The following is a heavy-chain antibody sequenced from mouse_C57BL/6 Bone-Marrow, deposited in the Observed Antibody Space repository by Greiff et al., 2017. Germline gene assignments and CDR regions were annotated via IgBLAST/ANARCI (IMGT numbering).Heavy chain of an antibody. Sequence: QVQLKESGPGLVQPSQSLSITCTVSGFSLTSYGVHWVRQSPGKGLEWLGVIWRGGSTDYNAASMSRLSITKDNSKSQVFFKMNSLQADDTAIYYCAKNYYGSSYGFAYWGQGTLVTVSA. CDR3: AKNYYGSSYGFAY. CDR2: IWRGGST. CDR1: GFSLTSYG. J-gene: IGHJ3*01. V-gene: IGHV2-5*01. D-gene: IGHD1-1*01.